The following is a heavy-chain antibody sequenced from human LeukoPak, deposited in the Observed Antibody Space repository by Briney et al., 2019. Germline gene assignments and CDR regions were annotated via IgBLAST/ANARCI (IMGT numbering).Heavy chain of an antibody. D-gene: IGHD6-13*01. CDR2: MNPNSGNT. CDR3: ASRRVGSSSPRSFDY. J-gene: IGHJ4*02. CDR1: GYTFTSYD. Sequence: GASVKVSCKASGYTFTSYDINWVRQATGQGLEWMGWMNPNSGNTGYTQKFQGRVAMTRNTSISTAYMELSSLRSEDTAVYYCASRRVGSSSPRSFDYWGQGTLVTVSS. V-gene: IGHV1-8*01.